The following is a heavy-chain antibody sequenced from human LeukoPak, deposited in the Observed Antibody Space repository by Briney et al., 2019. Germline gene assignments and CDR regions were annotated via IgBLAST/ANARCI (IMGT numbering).Heavy chain of an antibody. CDR2: IYTSGST. CDR1: GGSISSGSYY. Sequence: RPSQTLSLTCTVSGGSISSGSYYWSWIRQPAGKGLEWIGRIYTSGSTDYNPSLKSRVTISVDTSKNQFSLKLSSVTAADTAVYYCARTVLGRTTPYYFDYWGQGTLVTVSS. V-gene: IGHV4-61*02. J-gene: IGHJ4*02. D-gene: IGHD1-7*01. CDR3: ARTVLGRTTPYYFDY.